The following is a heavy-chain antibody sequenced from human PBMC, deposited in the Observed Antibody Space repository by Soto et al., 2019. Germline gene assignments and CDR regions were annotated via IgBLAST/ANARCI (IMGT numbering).Heavy chain of an antibody. CDR2: ITWNSGTI. CDR3: AKDHYGSAIYGTDV. D-gene: IGHD3-10*01. J-gene: IGHJ6*02. Sequence: EVQLVESGGGLVQPGRSLRLSCAASGFTFDDYAMHWVRQTPGKGLEWVSGITWNSGTIGYADSVKGRFTISRDNGKNALYLQMNSLTPEDTALYYFAKDHYGSAIYGTDVWGQGTTVTVSS. CDR1: GFTFDDYA. V-gene: IGHV3-9*01.